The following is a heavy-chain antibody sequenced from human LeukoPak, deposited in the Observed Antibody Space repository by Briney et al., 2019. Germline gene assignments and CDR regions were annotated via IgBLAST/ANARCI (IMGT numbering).Heavy chain of an antibody. CDR3: ARVRIGQQLDKYYYYAMDV. D-gene: IGHD6-13*01. CDR2: INPNSGGT. J-gene: IGHJ6*02. V-gene: IGHV1-2*02. CDR1: GGTFNSSA. Sequence: ASVKVSCRTSGGTFNSSAISWVRQAPGQGLEWMGWINPNSGGTNFAQKFQGRVTMTTDTSISTAYMEVSRLRSDDTAVYYCARVRIGQQLDKYYYYAMDVWGQGTTVTVSS.